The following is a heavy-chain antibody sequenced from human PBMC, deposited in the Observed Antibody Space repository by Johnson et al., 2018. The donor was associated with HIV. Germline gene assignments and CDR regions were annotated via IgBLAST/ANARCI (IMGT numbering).Heavy chain of an antibody. D-gene: IGHD1-14*01. CDR3: ARDNPSRMAAAFDI. Sequence: QVQLVESGGGLVKPGGSLRLFCAASGFTFSDYYMSWIRQAPGKGLAWVSYISSSGSTIYYAESVKGRFTISRDNAKNSLYMQMNSLRAEDTAVYYCARDNPSRMAAAFDIWGQGTMVTVSS. CDR2: ISSSGSTI. J-gene: IGHJ3*02. V-gene: IGHV3-11*04. CDR1: GFTFSDYY.